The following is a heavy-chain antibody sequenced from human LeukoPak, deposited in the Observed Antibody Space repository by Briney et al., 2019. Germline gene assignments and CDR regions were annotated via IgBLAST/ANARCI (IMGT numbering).Heavy chain of an antibody. CDR3: ARGLGGSGSYFLTFDY. D-gene: IGHD1-26*01. J-gene: IGHJ4*02. CDR1: GYTFTSYS. Sequence: ASVKVSCKASGYTFTSYSINWVRQAPGQGLEWMGWISTYNGNTKYAQKDQGRVTMTTDTSTSTAYMELRSLRSDDTAVYYCARGLGGSGSYFLTFDYWGQGTLVTVSS. CDR2: ISTYNGNT. V-gene: IGHV1-18*01.